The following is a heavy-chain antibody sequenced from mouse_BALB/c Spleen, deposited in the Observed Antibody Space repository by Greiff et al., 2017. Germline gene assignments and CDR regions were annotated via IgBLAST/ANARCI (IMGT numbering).Heavy chain of an antibody. CDR2: IDTSDSYT. CDR3: ARGYDGIYAMDY. Sequence: QVQLQQPGAELVMPGASVKMSCKASGYTFTDYWMHWVKQRPGQGLEWIGAIDTSDSYTSYNQKFKGKATLTVDESSSTAYMQLSSLTSEDSAVYYCARGYDGIYAMDYWGQGTSVTVSS. CDR1: GYTFTDYW. V-gene: IGHV1-69*01. J-gene: IGHJ4*01. D-gene: IGHD2-14*01.